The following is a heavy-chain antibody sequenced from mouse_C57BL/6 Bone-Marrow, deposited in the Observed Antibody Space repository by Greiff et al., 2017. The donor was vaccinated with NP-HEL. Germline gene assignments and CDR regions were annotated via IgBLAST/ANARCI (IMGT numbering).Heavy chain of an antibody. Sequence: QVQLQQPGAELVMPGASVKLSCKASGYTFTSYWMHWVKQRPGQGLEWIGEIDPSASYTTYNEQFKGKSTLTVDKSSSTAYMQLSSLTSEDSAVYDSARRSPAWFAYWGQGTLVTVAA. J-gene: IGHJ3*01. V-gene: IGHV1-69*01. CDR2: IDPSASYT. CDR3: ARRSPAWFAY. CDR1: GYTFTSYW. D-gene: IGHD6-1*01.